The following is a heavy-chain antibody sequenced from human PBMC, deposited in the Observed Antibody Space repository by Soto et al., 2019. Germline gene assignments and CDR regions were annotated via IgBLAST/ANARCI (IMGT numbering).Heavy chain of an antibody. CDR2: ISGSGGST. Sequence: PGGSLRLSCAASGFNFDDYGMHWVRQAPGKGLEWVSAISGSGGSTYYADSVKGRFTISRDNSKNTLYLQMNSLRAEDTAVYYCAYSSTPFDYWGQGTLVTVSS. V-gene: IGHV3-23*01. CDR3: AYSSTPFDY. D-gene: IGHD6-13*01. CDR1: GFNFDDYG. J-gene: IGHJ4*02.